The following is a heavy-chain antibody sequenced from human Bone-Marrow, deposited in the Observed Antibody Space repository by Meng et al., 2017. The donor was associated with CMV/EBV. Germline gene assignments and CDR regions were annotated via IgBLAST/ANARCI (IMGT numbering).Heavy chain of an antibody. Sequence: QVQLQESSSGLVRPSQTLSLTCTVSGGSISSGDFYWICISQPPGKGLEWIGYIYRSGITYYNPSLKSRVLILVDTSKNQFSLKLSSVTAADTAVYYCARVNWNPPYNWYDPWGQGTLVTVSS. CDR3: ARVNWNPPYNWYDP. J-gene: IGHJ5*02. D-gene: IGHD1-1*01. CDR1: GGSISSGDFY. CDR2: IYRSGIT. V-gene: IGHV4-30-4*01.